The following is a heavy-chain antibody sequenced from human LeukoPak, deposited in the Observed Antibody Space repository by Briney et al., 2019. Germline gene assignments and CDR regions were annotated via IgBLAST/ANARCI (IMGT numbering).Heavy chain of an antibody. V-gene: IGHV3-21*01. J-gene: IGHJ5*02. CDR1: GFTFSSYS. Sequence: PGGSLRLSCAASGFTFSSYSMNWVRQAPGKGLEWVSSISSSSSYIYYADSVKGRFTISRDNAKNSLYLQMNSLRAEGTAVYYCARDQDYYDSSGPTNWFDPWGQGTLVTVSS. CDR2: ISSSSSYI. D-gene: IGHD3-22*01. CDR3: ARDQDYYDSSGPTNWFDP.